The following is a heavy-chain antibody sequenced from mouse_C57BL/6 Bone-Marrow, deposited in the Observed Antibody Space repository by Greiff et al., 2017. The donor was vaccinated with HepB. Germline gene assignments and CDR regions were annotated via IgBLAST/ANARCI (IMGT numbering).Heavy chain of an antibody. V-gene: IGHV1-81*01. Sequence: QVQLKQSGAELARPGASVKLSCKASGYTFTSYGISWVKQRTGQGLEWIGEIYPRSGNTYYNEKFKGKATLTADKSSSPAYMELRSLTSEDSAVYFCARGLRLRAMDYWGQGTSVTVSS. CDR1: GYTFTSYG. D-gene: IGHD3-2*02. CDR2: IYPRSGNT. CDR3: ARGLRLRAMDY. J-gene: IGHJ4*01.